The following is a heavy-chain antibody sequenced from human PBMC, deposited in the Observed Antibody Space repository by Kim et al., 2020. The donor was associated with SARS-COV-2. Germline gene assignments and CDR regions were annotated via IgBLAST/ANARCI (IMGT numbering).Heavy chain of an antibody. CDR1: GYSFTSYW. V-gene: IGHV5-51*01. CDR2: IYPGDSDT. CDR3: ASRGLERSGYDHPFDI. Sequence: GESLKISCKGSGYSFTSYWIGWVRQMPGKGLEWMGIIYPGDSDTRYSPSFQGQVTISADKSISTAYLQWGSLKASDTAMYYCASRGLERSGYDHPFDIWGQGTMVTVSS. D-gene: IGHD5-12*01. J-gene: IGHJ3*02.